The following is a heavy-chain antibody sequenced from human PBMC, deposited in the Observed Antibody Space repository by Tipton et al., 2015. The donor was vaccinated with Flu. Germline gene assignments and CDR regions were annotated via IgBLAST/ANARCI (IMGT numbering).Heavy chain of an antibody. CDR3: ARDQGFGAGMTYNYYLMDV. D-gene: IGHD3-10*01. V-gene: IGHV4-59*12. CDR2: IYYSGGT. Sequence: GLVKPSETLSLTCTVSDDSITYYYWSWIRQPPGKGLEWIGYIYYSGGTSYNPSLQSRLSISVDSSKSQFSLRLNAVSAADTAIYYCARDQGFGAGMTYNYYLMDVWGQGTTVTVSS. J-gene: IGHJ6*02. CDR1: DDSITYYY.